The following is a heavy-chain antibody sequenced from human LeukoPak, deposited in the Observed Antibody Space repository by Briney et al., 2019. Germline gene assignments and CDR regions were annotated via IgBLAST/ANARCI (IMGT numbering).Heavy chain of an antibody. CDR2: IWYDGSNK. Sequence: GGSLRLSCAASGFTFSSYGMHWVRQAPGKGLEWVAVIWYDGSNKYYADSVKGRFTISRDNSKNTLYLQMNSLRAEGTAVYYCARDFTKYQLLWYHLNWFDPWGQGTLVTVSS. J-gene: IGHJ5*02. CDR1: GFTFSSYG. CDR3: ARDFTKYQLLWYHLNWFDP. V-gene: IGHV3-33*08. D-gene: IGHD2-2*01.